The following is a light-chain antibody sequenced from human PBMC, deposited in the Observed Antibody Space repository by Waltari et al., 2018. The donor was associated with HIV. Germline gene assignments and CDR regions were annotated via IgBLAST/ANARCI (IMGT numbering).Light chain of an antibody. Sequence: DIQMPQHPFTLPAPVGARVTITCRASQSISSWLAWYQQKPGKAPKLLIYNASSLESGVPSRFSGSGSGTEFTLTISSLQPDDFATYYCQQYNSYPLTFGGGTKVEIK. V-gene: IGKV1-5*03. J-gene: IGKJ4*01. CDR3: QQYNSYPLT. CDR1: QSISSW. CDR2: NAS.